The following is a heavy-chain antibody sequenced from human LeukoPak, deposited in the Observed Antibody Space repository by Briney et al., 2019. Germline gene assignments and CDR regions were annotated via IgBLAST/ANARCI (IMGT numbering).Heavy chain of an antibody. CDR3: VKYSDSSYLQ. CDR1: GFIFSPYA. CDR2: ISSDGGGT. V-gene: IGHV3-64D*06. D-gene: IGHD6-13*01. Sequence: PGGSLRLSCSASGFIFSPYAMHWVRQAPGKGLEYVSAISSDGGGTYYADSVKGRFTISRDNSKNTLYLQMSSLRVEDTAVYYCVKYSDSSYLQWGQGTLVTVSS. J-gene: IGHJ4*02.